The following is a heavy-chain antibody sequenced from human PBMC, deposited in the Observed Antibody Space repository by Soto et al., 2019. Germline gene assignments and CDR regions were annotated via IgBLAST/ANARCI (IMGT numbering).Heavy chain of an antibody. V-gene: IGHV4-38-2*01. D-gene: IGHD3-22*01. CDR1: GYSISSGYY. CDR3: ARQDYYDSSGYSGGYYFDY. J-gene: IGHJ4*02. Sequence: PSETLSLTCAVSGYSISSGYYWGWIRQPPAKGLEWIGSIYHSGSTYYNPSLKSRVTISVDTSKNQFSLKLSSVTAADTAVYYCARQDYYDSSGYSGGYYFDYWGQGTLVTVSS. CDR2: IYHSGST.